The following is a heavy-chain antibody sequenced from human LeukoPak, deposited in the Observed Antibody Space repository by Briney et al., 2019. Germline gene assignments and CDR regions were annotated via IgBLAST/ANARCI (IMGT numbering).Heavy chain of an antibody. J-gene: IGHJ6*03. Sequence: SGGSLRLSCAASGFTFSSYSMNWVRQAPGKGLEWVSVIYSGGSTYYADSVKGRFTISRDNSKNTLYLQMNSLRAEDTAVYYCARGLSRYYYYMDVWGKGTTVTISS. CDR3: ARGLSRYYYYMDV. D-gene: IGHD4/OR15-4a*01. V-gene: IGHV3-66*01. CDR2: IYSGGST. CDR1: GFTFSSYS.